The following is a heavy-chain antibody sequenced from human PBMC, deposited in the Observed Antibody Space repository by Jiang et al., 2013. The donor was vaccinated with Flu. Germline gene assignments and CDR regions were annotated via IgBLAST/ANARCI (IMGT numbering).Heavy chain of an antibody. CDR3: TRHSEGEMATIGRFDY. V-gene: IGHV3-73*01. CDR2: IRSKANSYAT. Sequence: GGGLVQPGGSLKLSCAASGFTFSGSAMHWVRQASGKGLEWVGRIRSKANSYATAYAASVKGRFTISRDDSKNTAYLQMNSLKTEDTAVYYCTRHSEGEMATIGRFDYWGQGTLVTVSS. CDR1: GFTFSGSA. D-gene: IGHD5-24*01. J-gene: IGHJ4*02.